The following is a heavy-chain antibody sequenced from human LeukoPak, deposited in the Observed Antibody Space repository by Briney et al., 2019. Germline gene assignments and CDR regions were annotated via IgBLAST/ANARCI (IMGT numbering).Heavy chain of an antibody. J-gene: IGHJ3*02. CDR1: GFTFSSYA. D-gene: IGHD3-22*01. Sequence: GGSLRLSCAASGFTFSSYAMHWVRQAPGKGLEWVAVISYDGSNKYYADSVKGRFTISRDNSKNTLYLQMNSLRAEDTAVYYCARDRDSSGYYSRAFDIWGQGTMVTVSS. V-gene: IGHV3-30*04. CDR2: ISYDGSNK. CDR3: ARDRDSSGYYSRAFDI.